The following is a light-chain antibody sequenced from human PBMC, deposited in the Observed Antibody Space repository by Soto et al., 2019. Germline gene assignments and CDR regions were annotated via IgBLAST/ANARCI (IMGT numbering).Light chain of an antibody. CDR3: SSYTSSSTVV. J-gene: IGLJ3*02. Sequence: QSALTQPASVSGSPGQSITISCTGTSNDVGGFSYVSWYQQHPGKAPKLMIYEVSNRPSGVSNRFSGSKSGNTASLTISGLQAEDEAEYFCSSYTSSSTVVFGGGTKVTVL. CDR1: SNDVGGFSY. V-gene: IGLV2-14*01. CDR2: EVS.